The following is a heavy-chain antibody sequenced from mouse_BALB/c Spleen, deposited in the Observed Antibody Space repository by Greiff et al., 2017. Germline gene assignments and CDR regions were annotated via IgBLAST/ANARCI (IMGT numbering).Heavy chain of an antibody. CDR2: INSNGGST. CDR1: GFTFSSYY. J-gene: IGHJ2*01. V-gene: IGHV5-6-2*01. Sequence: EVKLVESGGGLVKLGGSLKLSCAASGFTFSSYYMSWVRQTPEKRLELVAAINSNGGSTYYPDTVKGRFTISRDNAKNTLYLQMSSLKSEDTALYYCARGYYYYFDYWGQGTTLTVSS. CDR3: ARGYYYYFDY. D-gene: IGHD1-1*01.